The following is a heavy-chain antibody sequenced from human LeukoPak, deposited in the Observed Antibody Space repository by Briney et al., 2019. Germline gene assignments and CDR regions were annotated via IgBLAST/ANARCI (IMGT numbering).Heavy chain of an antibody. Sequence: GGSPRLSCAASGFTFSSYAMHWVRQAPGKGLEWVAVISYDGSNKYYADSVKGRLTISRDNSKNTLYLQMNSLRAEDTAVYYCTRAPYYYGSGTDYWGQGTLVTVSS. CDR2: ISYDGSNK. CDR3: TRAPYYYGSGTDY. V-gene: IGHV3-30-3*01. D-gene: IGHD3-10*01. J-gene: IGHJ4*02. CDR1: GFTFSSYA.